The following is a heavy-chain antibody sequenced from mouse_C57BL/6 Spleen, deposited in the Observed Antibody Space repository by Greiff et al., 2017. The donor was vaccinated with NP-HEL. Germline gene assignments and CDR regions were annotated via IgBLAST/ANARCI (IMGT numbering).Heavy chain of an antibody. CDR2: ISSGSSTI. CDR1: GFTFSDYG. J-gene: IGHJ2*01. Sequence: EVHLVESGGGLVKPGGSLKLSCAASGFTFSDYGMHWVRQAPEKGLEWVAYISSGSSTIYYADTVKGRFTISRDNAKNTLFLQMTSLRSEDTAMYYCARGWDGDFDYWGQGTTLTVSS. CDR3: ARGWDGDFDY. V-gene: IGHV5-17*01. D-gene: IGHD4-1*01.